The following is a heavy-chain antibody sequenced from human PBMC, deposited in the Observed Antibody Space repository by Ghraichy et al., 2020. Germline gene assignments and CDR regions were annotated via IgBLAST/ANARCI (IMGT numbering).Heavy chain of an antibody. CDR1: GGSISSSSYY. D-gene: IGHD3-22*01. CDR3: ARLHEYYYDSSGQNTYYFDY. Sequence: SETLSLTCTVSGGSISSSSYYWGWIRQPPGKGLEWIGSIYYSGSTYYNPSLKSRVTISVDTSKNQFSLKLSSVTAADTAVYYCARLHEYYYDSSGQNTYYFDYWGQGTLVTVSS. J-gene: IGHJ4*02. CDR2: IYYSGST. V-gene: IGHV4-39*01.